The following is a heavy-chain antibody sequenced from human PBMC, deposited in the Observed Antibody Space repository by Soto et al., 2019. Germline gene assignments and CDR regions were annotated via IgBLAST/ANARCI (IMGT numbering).Heavy chain of an antibody. V-gene: IGHV4-4*02. Sequence: QVQLQESGPGLVKPSGTLSLTCAVSSGSISSSNWCRWLRQTTGEGLEWIGEIYHSVSTNYNPSLKSRVSISVDQSKFRVSVKLSSVTVADTGVYYCARVVVVGALSALALWGQGGMVTVSS. J-gene: IGHJ3*01. CDR2: IYHSVST. CDR1: SGSISSSNW. D-gene: IGHD2-15*01. CDR3: ARVVVVGALSALAL.